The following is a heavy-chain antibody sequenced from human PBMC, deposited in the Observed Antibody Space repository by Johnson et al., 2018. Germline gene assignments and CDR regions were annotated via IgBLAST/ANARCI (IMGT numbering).Heavy chain of an antibody. V-gene: IGHV3-74*01. CDR1: GFTYSYYW. J-gene: IGHJ3*02. Sequence: VQLQESGGGLVQPGGSLRLSCVASGFTYSYYWMHWVRQAPGKGLVWVAHIHSSVSITTYADSVKGRFTISRDNAKNTLYRQMNSLGVEDTAVYYCARGNLGGFDIWGQGAVVTVSS. D-gene: IGHD3-16*01. CDR3: ARGNLGGFDI. CDR2: IHSSVSIT.